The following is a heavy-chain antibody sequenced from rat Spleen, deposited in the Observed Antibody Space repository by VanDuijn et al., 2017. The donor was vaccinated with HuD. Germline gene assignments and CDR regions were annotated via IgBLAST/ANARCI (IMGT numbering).Heavy chain of an antibody. V-gene: IGHV5-7*01. CDR2: ISYDGSST. J-gene: IGHJ1*01. CDR3: ARGDDGYYWYFDF. Sequence: EVQLAESGGGLVQPGRSLKLSCAASGFTFSDYNMAWVRQAPKKGLEWVATISYDGSSTYYRDSVKGRFTISRDTAKNTLYLQMDSLTSEDTATYYCARGDDGYYWYFDFWGPGTMVTVSS. D-gene: IGHD1-12*03. CDR1: GFTFSDYN.